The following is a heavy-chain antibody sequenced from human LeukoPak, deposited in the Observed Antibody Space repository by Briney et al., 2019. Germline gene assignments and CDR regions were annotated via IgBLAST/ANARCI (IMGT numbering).Heavy chain of an antibody. V-gene: IGHV4-4*07. D-gene: IGHD4-17*01. CDR3: ARCAWFHP. Sequence: SETLSLTCTVSGGTISSYDGSWIRQPAGKGLECIGRIYSSGNTDYNPSLKSRLSITLHTSKKHVFLNLSTVTAEDTAVYYCARCAWFHPWGEGTQVRVSS. CDR2: IYSSGNT. J-gene: IGHJ5*02. CDR1: GGTISSYD.